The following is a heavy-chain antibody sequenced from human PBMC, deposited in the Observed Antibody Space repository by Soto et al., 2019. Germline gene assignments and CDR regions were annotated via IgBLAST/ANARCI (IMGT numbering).Heavy chain of an antibody. CDR2: IYYSGST. Sequence: TSETLSLTCTVSGCSIRSSRYYCGWIRQPPGKGLEWIGSIYYSGSTYYNPSLKSRVTISVDTSKNQFSLKLSSVTAADTAVYYCATPGGSGYYFRAYFDYWGQGTLVTVS. V-gene: IGHV4-39*01. CDR1: GCSIRSSRYY. CDR3: ATPGGSGYYFRAYFDY. D-gene: IGHD3-22*01. J-gene: IGHJ4*02.